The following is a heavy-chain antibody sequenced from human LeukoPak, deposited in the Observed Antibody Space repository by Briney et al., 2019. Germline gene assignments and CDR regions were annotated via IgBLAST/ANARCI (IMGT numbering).Heavy chain of an antibody. V-gene: IGHV4-59*08. CDR1: GGSISSYY. CDR2: IYYSGST. Sequence: SETLSLTCTVSGGSISSYYWSWIRQPPGKGLEWIGYIYYSGSTNYNPSLKSRVTISVDTSKNQFSLKLSSVTAADTAVYYCARLRFNPTNYYNSSGIPDYWGQGTLVTVSS. J-gene: IGHJ4*02. D-gene: IGHD3-22*01. CDR3: ARLRFNPTNYYNSSGIPDY.